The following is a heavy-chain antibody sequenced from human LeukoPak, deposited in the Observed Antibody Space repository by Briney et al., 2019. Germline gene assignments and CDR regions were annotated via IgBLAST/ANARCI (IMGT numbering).Heavy chain of an antibody. Sequence: PSETLSLTCTVSGGSISGHFWTWIRQPAGKGLEWIGRINTSGSTRYNPSLNSRVTMSVDTSKNQFSLSLTSVTAADTAVYFCARGLSNVYDFNWFDSRGQGTLVTVSS. D-gene: IGHD2/OR15-2a*01. V-gene: IGHV4-4*07. CDR3: ARGLSNVYDFNWFDS. J-gene: IGHJ5*01. CDR1: GGSISGHF. CDR2: INTSGST.